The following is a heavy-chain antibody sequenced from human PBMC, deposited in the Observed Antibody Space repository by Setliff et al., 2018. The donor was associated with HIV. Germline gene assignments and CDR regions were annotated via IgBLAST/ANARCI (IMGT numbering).Heavy chain of an antibody. CDR1: GFSLSTSS. Sequence: GGSLRLSCVASGFSLSTSSMNWVRQAPGKGLEWVGRIGSVAGGGTINYAAPVKGRFTISRDDSKNTLYLQMSSLKVEDTGAYFCAWYYYSYMNVWGKGTTVTVSS. CDR2: IGSVAGGGTI. V-gene: IGHV3-15*04. J-gene: IGHJ6*03. CDR3: AWYYYSYMNV.